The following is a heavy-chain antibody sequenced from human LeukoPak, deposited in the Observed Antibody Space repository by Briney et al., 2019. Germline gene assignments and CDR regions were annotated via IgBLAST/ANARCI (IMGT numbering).Heavy chain of an antibody. CDR3: ARDRGYSYGAAWFDP. CDR2: INHSGST. V-gene: IGHV4-34*01. D-gene: IGHD5-18*01. CDR1: GGSFSGYY. Sequence: AETLSLTCAVYGGSFSGYYWSWIRQPPGKGLEGVGKINHSGSTNYNPSLKSRVTISLDTSKNQFSLKLSSVTAADTAVYYCARDRGYSYGAAWFDPWGQGTLVTVSS. J-gene: IGHJ5*02.